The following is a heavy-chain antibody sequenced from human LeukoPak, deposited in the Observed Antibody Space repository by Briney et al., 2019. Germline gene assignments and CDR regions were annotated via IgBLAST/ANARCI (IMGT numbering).Heavy chain of an antibody. Sequence: SETLSLTCTVSGDSISTYYWNWIRQPPGKGLEWIGEINHSGSTNYNPSLKSRVTISVDTSKNQFSLKLSSVTAADTAVYYCARPTNPISYYYDSSGYLHRGQGTLVTVSS. CDR2: INHSGST. CDR1: GDSISTYY. CDR3: ARPTNPISYYYDSSGYLH. V-gene: IGHV4-34*01. J-gene: IGHJ4*02. D-gene: IGHD3-22*01.